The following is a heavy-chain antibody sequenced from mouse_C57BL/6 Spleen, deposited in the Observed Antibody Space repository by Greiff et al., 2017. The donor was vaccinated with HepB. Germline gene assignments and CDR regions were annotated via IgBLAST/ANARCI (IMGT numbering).Heavy chain of an antibody. Sequence: DVMLVESGGGLVKPGGSLKLSCAASGFTFSSYTMSWVRQTPEKRLEWVATISGGGGNTYYPDSVKGRFTISRDNAKNTLYLQMSSLRSEDTALYYCARRYGNHWYFDVWGTGTTVTVSS. CDR2: ISGGGGNT. CDR3: ARRYGNHWYFDV. J-gene: IGHJ1*03. CDR1: GFTFSSYT. V-gene: IGHV5-9*01. D-gene: IGHD2-1*01.